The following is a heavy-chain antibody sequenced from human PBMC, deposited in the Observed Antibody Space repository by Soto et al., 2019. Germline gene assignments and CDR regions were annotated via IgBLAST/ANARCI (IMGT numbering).Heavy chain of an antibody. CDR1: GYTFTSYD. Sequence: GASVKVSCKASGYTFTSYDINWVRQATGQGLEWMGWMNPNSGNTGYAQKFQGRVTMTRNTSISTAYMELSSLRSEDTAVYYCARVGHDYVWGSYRSDAFDIWGQGTMVTVSS. D-gene: IGHD3-16*02. J-gene: IGHJ3*02. CDR2: MNPNSGNT. V-gene: IGHV1-8*01. CDR3: ARVGHDYVWGSYRSDAFDI.